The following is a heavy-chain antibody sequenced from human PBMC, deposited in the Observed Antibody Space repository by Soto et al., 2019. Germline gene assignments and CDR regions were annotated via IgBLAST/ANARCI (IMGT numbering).Heavy chain of an antibody. D-gene: IGHD1-26*01. CDR3: ARGRSGSYWRSYFDY. J-gene: IGHJ4*02. V-gene: IGHV1-46*03. CDR2: INPSDGRT. CDR1: GYTFTSYY. Sequence: QVQLVQSGAEVKKPGASVKVSCKASGYTFTSYYMHWVRQAPGQGLEWMGIINPSDGRTSYAQKFQGRVTMTRDTSPSSTVYMELSSLRSEDTAVYYCARGRSGSYWRSYFDYWGQGTLVTVSS.